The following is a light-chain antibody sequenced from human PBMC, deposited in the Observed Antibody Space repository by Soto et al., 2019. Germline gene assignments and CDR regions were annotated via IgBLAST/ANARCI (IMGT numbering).Light chain of an antibody. CDR2: GAS. V-gene: IGKV3-15*01. CDR1: QSVGSN. J-gene: IGKJ1*01. Sequence: IVRTQSPATLSVSPGDRATLSCRASQSVGSNLAWYQQKPGPAPRLLIYGASTRATDIPARFSGSGSGTEFALTINSLPSEDSAVYFCQQFNVWHRTFGQGTKVDIK. CDR3: QQFNVWHRT.